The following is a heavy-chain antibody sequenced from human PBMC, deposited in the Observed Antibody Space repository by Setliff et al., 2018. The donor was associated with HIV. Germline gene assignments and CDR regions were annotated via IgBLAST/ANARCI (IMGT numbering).Heavy chain of an antibody. D-gene: IGHD3-3*01. CDR1: GFTFSSYW. V-gene: IGHV3-7*01. J-gene: IGHJ4*02. CDR3: ARDSAAWVTELGILGY. Sequence: GGSLRLSCAASGFTFSSYWMTWVRQAPGKGLDWVANINEDGSEKYYLDSVKGRFTISRDNAKNSLYLQMNSLRAEDTAVYYCARDSAAWVTELGILGYWGQGTLVTVSS. CDR2: INEDGSEK.